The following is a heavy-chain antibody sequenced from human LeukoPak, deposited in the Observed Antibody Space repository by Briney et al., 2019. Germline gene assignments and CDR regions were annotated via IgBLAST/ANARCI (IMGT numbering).Heavy chain of an antibody. Sequence: GGSLRLSCAASGFTFSSYAMSWVRQAPGEGLEWVSAISGSGGSTYYADSVKGRFTISRDNSKNTLYLQMNSLRAEDTAVYYCAKAGRVVPAATYAFDIWGQGTMVTVSS. CDR3: AKAGRVVPAATYAFDI. V-gene: IGHV3-23*01. D-gene: IGHD2-2*01. CDR1: GFTFSSYA. CDR2: ISGSGGST. J-gene: IGHJ3*02.